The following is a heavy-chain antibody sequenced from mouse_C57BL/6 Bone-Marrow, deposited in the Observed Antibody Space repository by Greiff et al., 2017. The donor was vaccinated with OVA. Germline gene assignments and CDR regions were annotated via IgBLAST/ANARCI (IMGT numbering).Heavy chain of an antibody. CDR2: IDPENGDT. J-gene: IGHJ3*01. CDR1: GFNIKDDY. CDR3: TTGNDDAY. Sequence: EVQLQQSGAELVRPGASVKLSCTASGFNIKDDYMHWVKQRPEQGLEWIGWIDPENGDTEYASKFQGKATITADTSSNTAYLQLSSLTSEDTAVYYCTTGNDDAYWGQGTLVTVSA. D-gene: IGHD2-2*01. V-gene: IGHV14-4*01.